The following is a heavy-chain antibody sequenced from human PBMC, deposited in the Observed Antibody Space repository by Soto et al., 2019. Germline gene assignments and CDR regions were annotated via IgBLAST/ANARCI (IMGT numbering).Heavy chain of an antibody. D-gene: IGHD6-19*01. J-gene: IGHJ4*02. CDR2: LYADGDT. V-gene: IGHV3-66*01. CDR3: AKGGRQWLVTSDFNY. Sequence: GGSLRLSCAASGVTISTKQMAWFRQALGMGLEWVSVLYADGDTYYADSVKGRFTISRDNSKNTVSLEMTSLRAEDTAVYYCAKGGRQWLVTSDFNYWGQGALVTVSS. CDR1: GVTISTKQ.